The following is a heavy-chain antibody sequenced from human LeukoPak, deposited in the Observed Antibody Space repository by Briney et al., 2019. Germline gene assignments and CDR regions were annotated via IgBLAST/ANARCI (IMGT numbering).Heavy chain of an antibody. Sequence: KPSETLSLTCTVSAGSINNYYWTWIRQSPGKGLEWIGTISYSGSTNYNPSLRSRVTISVDTSNNQVSLRLNSVTAADTAMYYCARGARWGPYWGQGILVTVSS. CDR1: AGSINNYY. CDR3: ARGARWGPY. J-gene: IGHJ4*02. D-gene: IGHD3-16*01. V-gene: IGHV4-59*01. CDR2: ISYSGST.